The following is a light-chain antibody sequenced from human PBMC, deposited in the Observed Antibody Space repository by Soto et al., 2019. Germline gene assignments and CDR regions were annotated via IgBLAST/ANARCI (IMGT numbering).Light chain of an antibody. CDR3: CSYAGSYNFPYV. CDR2: DVS. Sequence: QSALTQPRSVSGSPGQSVTISCTGTSSDVGGYNFVSWYQQHPGKAPKFMIYDVSKRPPGVPDRFSGSKSGNTASLTISGRQAEDEAEYYCCSYAGSYNFPYVFGTGTKLTVL. J-gene: IGLJ1*01. V-gene: IGLV2-11*01. CDR1: SSDVGGYNF.